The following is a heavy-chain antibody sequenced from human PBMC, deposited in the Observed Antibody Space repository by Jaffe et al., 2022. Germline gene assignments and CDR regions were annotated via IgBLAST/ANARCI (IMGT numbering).Heavy chain of an antibody. Sequence: QVQLVESGGGVVQPGGSLRLSCAASGFTFSSYGMHWVRQAPGKGLEWVAFIRYDGSNKYYADSVKGRFTISRDNSKNTLYLQMNSLRAEDTAVYYCAKDGGSYYDILTGWRYYFDYWGQGTLVTVSS. J-gene: IGHJ4*02. V-gene: IGHV3-30*02. CDR2: IRYDGSNK. CDR3: AKDGGSYYDILTGWRYYFDY. D-gene: IGHD3-9*01. CDR1: GFTFSSYG.